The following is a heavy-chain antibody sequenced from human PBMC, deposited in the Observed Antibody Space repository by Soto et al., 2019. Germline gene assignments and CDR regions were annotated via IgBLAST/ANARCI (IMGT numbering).Heavy chain of an antibody. CDR1: GYTFTSYG. Sequence: ASVKVSCKASGYTFTSYGISWVRQAPGQGLEWMGWISAYNGNTNYAQKLQGRVTMTTDTSTSTAYMELRSLRSDDTAVYYCARVGLQLERRLLYYYMDVWGKGTTVTGSS. V-gene: IGHV1-18*01. CDR2: ISAYNGNT. D-gene: IGHD1-1*01. CDR3: ARVGLQLERRLLYYYMDV. J-gene: IGHJ6*03.